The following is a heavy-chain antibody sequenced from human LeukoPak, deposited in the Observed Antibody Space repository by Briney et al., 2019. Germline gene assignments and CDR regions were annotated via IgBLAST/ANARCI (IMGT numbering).Heavy chain of an antibody. CDR1: GFTFNNYG. CDR2: ISYDGRNK. D-gene: IGHD2-2*01. CDR3: AKGPLRGTAAAIDY. J-gene: IGHJ4*02. V-gene: IGHV3-30*18. Sequence: GGSLRLSCAASGFTFNNYGMHWVRQAPGKGLEWVAVISYDGRNKHYPDSVKGRFTISRDISTDTLWLQMDSLRTEGTAVYYCAKGPLRGTAAAIDYWGQGTLVTVSS.